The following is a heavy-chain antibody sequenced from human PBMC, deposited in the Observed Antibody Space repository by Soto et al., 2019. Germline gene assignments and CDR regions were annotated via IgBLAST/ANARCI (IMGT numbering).Heavy chain of an antibody. D-gene: IGHD3-3*01. J-gene: IGHJ6*03. V-gene: IGHV3-74*01. CDR2: INSDGSST. Sequence: EVQLVESGGGLVQPGGSLRLSCAASGFTFSSYWMHWVRQAPGKGLVWVSRINSDGSSTSYADSVKGRFTISRDNAKNTMYLQMNSLRAEDTAVYYCARVQRITIFGVVTEKDYMDVWGKGTTVTVSS. CDR1: GFTFSSYW. CDR3: ARVQRITIFGVVTEKDYMDV.